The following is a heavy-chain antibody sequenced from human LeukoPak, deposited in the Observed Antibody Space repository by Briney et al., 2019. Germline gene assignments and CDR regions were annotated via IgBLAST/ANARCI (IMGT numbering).Heavy chain of an antibody. V-gene: IGHV4-38-2*02. CDR2: IYHSGST. Sequence: SETLSLTCTVSGYSISSGYYWGWIRQPPGKGLEWIGSIYHSGSTYYNPSLKSRVTISVDTSKNQFSLKLSSVTAADTAVYYCARDPGYYDTSGYPAYFDYRGQGTLVTVSS. D-gene: IGHD3-22*01. CDR1: GYSISSGYY. J-gene: IGHJ4*02. CDR3: ARDPGYYDTSGYPAYFDY.